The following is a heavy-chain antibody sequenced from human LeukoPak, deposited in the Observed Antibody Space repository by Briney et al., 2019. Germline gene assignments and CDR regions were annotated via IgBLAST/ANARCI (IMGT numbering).Heavy chain of an antibody. CDR3: ARDHIPSSSGWLDP. D-gene: IGHD6-6*01. V-gene: IGHV3-33*01. CDR1: GFTFSSYG. CDR2: IWYDGSNK. J-gene: IGHJ5*02. Sequence: GGSLRLSCAASGFTFSSYGMHWVRQAPGKGLEWVAVIWYDGSNKYYADSVKGRFTISRDNSKNTLYLQMNSLRAEDTAVYYCARDHIPSSSGWLDPWGQGTLVTVSS.